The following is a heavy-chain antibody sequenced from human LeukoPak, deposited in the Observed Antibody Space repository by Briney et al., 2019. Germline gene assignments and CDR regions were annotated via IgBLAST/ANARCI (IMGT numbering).Heavy chain of an antibody. D-gene: IGHD3-10*01. Sequence: GGSLRLSCAGFGFTFSNAWMSWVRQVPGKGLEWVGRIKSKPVGGTTDYAAAVKGRFTISRDDAKNTVYLQMNSLKTEDTAVYYCTTGWFEGFFDYWGQGTLVTVSS. V-gene: IGHV3-15*01. CDR2: IKSKPVGGTT. CDR3: TTGWFEGFFDY. CDR1: GFTFSNAW. J-gene: IGHJ4*02.